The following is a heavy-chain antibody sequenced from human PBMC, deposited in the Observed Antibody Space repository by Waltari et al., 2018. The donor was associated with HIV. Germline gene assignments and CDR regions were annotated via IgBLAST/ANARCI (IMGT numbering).Heavy chain of an antibody. CDR2: INPDNGGT. V-gene: IGHV1-2*02. J-gene: IGHJ4*02. CDR1: DYTFTAYY. CDR3: ARDICNGGSCYSYYFDY. Sequence: VQLVQSGAEVKKPGASVKIPCKAYDYTFTAYYMHWVRQAPGQGLEWMGWINPDNGGTKYAQKFQGRVTMTRDTSISTAYMELSRLRSDDTAVYYCARDICNGGSCYSYYFDYWGQGTLVTVSS. D-gene: IGHD2-15*01.